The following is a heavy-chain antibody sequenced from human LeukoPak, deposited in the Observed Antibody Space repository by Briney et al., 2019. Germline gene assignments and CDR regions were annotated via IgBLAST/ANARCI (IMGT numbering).Heavy chain of an antibody. CDR3: AELGITMIGGV. D-gene: IGHD3-10*02. Sequence: GGSLRLSCAASGFTFTAYWMTWVRQAPGKGLEWVAHIKQDGSEKFYVDSVKGRFTISRDNAENSLYLQMNSLRAEDTAVYYCAELGITMIGGVWGKGTTVTISS. J-gene: IGHJ6*04. V-gene: IGHV3-7*01. CDR1: GFTFTAYW. CDR2: IKQDGSEK.